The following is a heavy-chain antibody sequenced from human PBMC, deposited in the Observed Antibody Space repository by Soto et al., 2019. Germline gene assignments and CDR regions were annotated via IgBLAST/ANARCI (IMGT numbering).Heavy chain of an antibody. Sequence: GGSLRLSCAASGFTFSSYAMSWVRQAPGKGLEWVSAISGSGGSTYYTDSVKGRFTISRDNSKNTLYLQMNSLRAEDTAVYYCAKDQYYDSSGYYSQENKPPTPDYWGQGTLVTVSS. J-gene: IGHJ4*02. CDR3: AKDQYYDSSGYYSQENKPPTPDY. V-gene: IGHV3-23*01. D-gene: IGHD3-22*01. CDR2: ISGSGGST. CDR1: GFTFSSYA.